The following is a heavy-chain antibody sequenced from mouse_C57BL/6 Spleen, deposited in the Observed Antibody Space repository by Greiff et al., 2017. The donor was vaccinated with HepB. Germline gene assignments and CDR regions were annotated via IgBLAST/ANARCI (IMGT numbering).Heavy chain of an antibody. D-gene: IGHD1-1*01. V-gene: IGHV1-53*01. CDR3: ARGPYYYGSSDEAMDY. Sequence: VQLQQSGTELVKPGASVKLSCKASGYTFTSYWMHWVKQRPGQGLEWIGNINPSNGGTNYNEKFKSKATLTVDKSSSTAYMQLSSLTSEDSAVYYCARGPYYYGSSDEAMDYWGQGTSVTVSS. CDR2: INPSNGGT. J-gene: IGHJ4*01. CDR1: GYTFTSYW.